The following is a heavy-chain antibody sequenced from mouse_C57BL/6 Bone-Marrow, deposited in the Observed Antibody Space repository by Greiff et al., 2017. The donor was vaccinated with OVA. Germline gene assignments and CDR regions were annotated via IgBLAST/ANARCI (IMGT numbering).Heavy chain of an antibody. V-gene: IGHV14-4*01. CDR3: TTYRY. CDR1: GFNIKDDY. CDR2: IDPGNGDT. J-gene: IGHJ2*01. Sequence: EVKLQQSGAELVRPGASVKLSCTASGFNIKDDYMHWVKERPEQGLEWIGWIDPGNGDTEYASKFQGKATITADTSSKTVYLHLSSLTSEDTAVYYCTTYRYWGQGTTLTVSS.